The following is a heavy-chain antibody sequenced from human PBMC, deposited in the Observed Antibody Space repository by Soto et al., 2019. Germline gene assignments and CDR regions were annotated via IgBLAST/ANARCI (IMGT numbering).Heavy chain of an antibody. CDR1: GGSISSYY. D-gene: IGHD1-26*01. Sequence: PSETLSLTCTVSGGSISSYYCSWIRQPPGKGLEWIGYIYYSGSTNYNPSLKSRVTISVDTSKNQFSLKLSSVTAADTAVYYCARAYSGSSDFDYWGQGTLVTVSS. J-gene: IGHJ4*02. V-gene: IGHV4-59*01. CDR2: IYYSGST. CDR3: ARAYSGSSDFDY.